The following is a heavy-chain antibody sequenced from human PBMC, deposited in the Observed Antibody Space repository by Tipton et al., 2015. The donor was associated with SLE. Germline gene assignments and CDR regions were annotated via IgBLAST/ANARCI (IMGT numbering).Heavy chain of an antibody. CDR1: GGSISSGDYY. CDR3: ARGEDPDPFDS. CDR2: IYYSGNT. V-gene: IGHV4-30-4*01. J-gene: IGHJ3*02. Sequence: TLSLTCTVSGGSISSGDYYWSWIRQPPGKGLEWIGYIYYSGNTYYNPSLKSRVTISIDASKNQFSLKLSSVTAADTAVYSCARGEDPDPFDSWGRGTMVTVSS.